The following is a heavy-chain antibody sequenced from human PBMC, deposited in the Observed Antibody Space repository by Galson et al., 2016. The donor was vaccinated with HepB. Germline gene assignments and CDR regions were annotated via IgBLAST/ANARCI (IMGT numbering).Heavy chain of an antibody. V-gene: IGHV3-73*01. D-gene: IGHD6-13*01. CDR2: VRSKANTYAT. CDR3: MGVAATGHPLDI. CDR1: GFIFSGFG. Sequence: SLRLSCAASGFIFSGFGMDWVRQASGKGLEWVGRVRSKANTYATVYAASVKGRLTISSGDSKNTAYLQMNSRKTEDTAVYYWMGVAATGHPLDIWGHGTMVSVSS. J-gene: IGHJ3*02.